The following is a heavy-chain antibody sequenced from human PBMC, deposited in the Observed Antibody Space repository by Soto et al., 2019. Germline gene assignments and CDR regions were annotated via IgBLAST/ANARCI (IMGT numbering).Heavy chain of an antibody. J-gene: IGHJ4*02. CDR3: ARDRGYFDY. CDR1: GFTFSSYA. D-gene: IGHD3-10*01. CDR2: ISSNGGST. V-gene: IGHV3-64*01. Sequence: EVQLVESGGGLVQPGGSLRLSCAASGFTFSSYAMHWVRQAPGKGLEYVSAISSNGGSTYYANSVKGRFTISRDNSKNTLNLQMGSLRAEDMAVYYCARDRGYFDYWGQGTLVTVSS.